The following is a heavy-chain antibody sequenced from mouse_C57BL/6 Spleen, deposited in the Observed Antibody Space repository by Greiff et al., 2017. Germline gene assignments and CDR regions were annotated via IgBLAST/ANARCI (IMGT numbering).Heavy chain of an antibody. CDR1: GYAFTNYL. Sequence: VQLQQSGAELVRPGTSVKVSCKASGYAFTNYLIEWVKQRPGQGLEWIGVINPGSGGTNYNEKFKGKATLTADKTSSTAYMPLSSLTCDDSAVYFCAREQGDGNYYAMDYWGQGTSVTVSS. V-gene: IGHV1-54*01. CDR2: INPGSGGT. CDR3: AREQGDGNYYAMDY. J-gene: IGHJ4*01. D-gene: IGHD2-1*01.